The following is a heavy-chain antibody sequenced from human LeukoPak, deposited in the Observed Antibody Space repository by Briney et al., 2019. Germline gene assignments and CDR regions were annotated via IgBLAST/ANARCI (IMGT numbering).Heavy chain of an antibody. J-gene: IGHJ2*01. D-gene: IGHD4-17*01. CDR2: ISNSGST. V-gene: IGHV4-59*05. CDR1: GGSISSYY. CDR3: ARNPGDYGSWYFDL. Sequence: PSETLSLTCTVSGGSISSYYWSWIRQPPGKGLEWIGSISNSGSTYYSPSLKSRVTISVDTSKNQFSLKLSSVTAADTAVYYCARNPGDYGSWYFDLWGRGTLVTVSS.